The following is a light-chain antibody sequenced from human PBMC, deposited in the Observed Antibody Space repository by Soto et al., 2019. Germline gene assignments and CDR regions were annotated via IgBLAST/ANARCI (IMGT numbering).Light chain of an antibody. CDR2: GAS. J-gene: IGKJ4*01. V-gene: IGKV3-20*01. Sequence: EIVLTQSPGTLSLSPGERATLSRRASQSVTSSYLAWYQQKPGQAPRLLIYGASSRATGIPDRFSGSGSGTDFTLTISRLEPEDFAVYYCQQYGSSHTFGGGTKVEIK. CDR1: QSVTSSY. CDR3: QQYGSSHT.